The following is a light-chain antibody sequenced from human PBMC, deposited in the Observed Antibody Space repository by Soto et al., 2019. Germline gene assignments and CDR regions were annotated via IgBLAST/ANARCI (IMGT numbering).Light chain of an antibody. V-gene: IGKV3-15*01. CDR3: QQYNKWPPQYT. CDR2: GAS. CDR1: QSINSD. Sequence: EIVMTQSPVTLSVSRGERATLSCRASQSINSDLAWYQQKPGQAPRLLIYGASTRATDIPARISGSGSGTDFTLTISNLQSEDFAVYYCQQYNKWPPQYTFGQGTKLEIK. J-gene: IGKJ2*01.